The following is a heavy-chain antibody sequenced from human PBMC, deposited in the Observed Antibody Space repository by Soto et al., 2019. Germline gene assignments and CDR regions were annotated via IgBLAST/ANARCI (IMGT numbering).Heavy chain of an antibody. J-gene: IGHJ6*02. V-gene: IGHV4-39*01. CDR1: GGSISSSSYY. D-gene: IGHD3-10*01. Sequence: QLQLQESGPGLVKPSETLSLTCSVSGGSISSSSYYWGWIRQPPGKGLEWIGSIYYSGSTYYNPSLKSRVTISVDTSKNQFSLKLRSVTAADTAVYYCARRIYGSGMDVWGQGTTVTVSS. CDR2: IYYSGST. CDR3: ARRIYGSGMDV.